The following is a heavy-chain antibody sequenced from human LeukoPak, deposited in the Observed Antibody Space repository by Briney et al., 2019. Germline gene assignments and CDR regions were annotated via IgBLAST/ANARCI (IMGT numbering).Heavy chain of an antibody. V-gene: IGHV4-34*01. CDR2: INHSGST. Sequence: LRLSCAASGFTFSDYYMSWIRQPPGKGLEWIGEINHSGSTNYNPSLKSRVTISVDTSKNQFSLKLSSVTAADTAVYYCARHLVVVPAAMPKYYFDYWGQGTLVTVSS. J-gene: IGHJ4*02. D-gene: IGHD2-2*01. CDR1: GFTFSDYY. CDR3: ARHLVVVPAAMPKYYFDY.